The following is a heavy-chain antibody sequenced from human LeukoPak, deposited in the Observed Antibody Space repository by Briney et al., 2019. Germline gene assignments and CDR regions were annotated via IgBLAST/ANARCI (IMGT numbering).Heavy chain of an antibody. CDR1: GGTFSSYA. CDR2: IIPIFGTA. Sequence: GASVKVSCKASGGTFSSYAISWVRQAPGQGLEWMGGIIPIFGTANYAQKFQGRVTMTRNTSISTAYTELSSLRSEDTAVYYCARGPQVVSPLDYWGQGTLVTVSS. D-gene: IGHD4-23*01. V-gene: IGHV1-69*05. J-gene: IGHJ4*02. CDR3: ARGPQVVSPLDY.